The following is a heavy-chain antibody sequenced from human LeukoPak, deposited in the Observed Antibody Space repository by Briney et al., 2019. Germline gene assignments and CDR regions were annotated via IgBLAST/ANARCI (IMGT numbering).Heavy chain of an antibody. CDR2: ISGSGGST. Sequence: GGSLRLSCAASGFTFSSYAMSWVRQAPGKGLEWVSAISGSGGSTYYADSVKGRFTISRDNAKNSLYLQMNSLRAEDTAVYYCARHGEYYFDYWGQGTLVTVSS. J-gene: IGHJ4*02. V-gene: IGHV3-23*01. CDR3: ARHGEYYFDY. D-gene: IGHD3-10*01. CDR1: GFTFSSYA.